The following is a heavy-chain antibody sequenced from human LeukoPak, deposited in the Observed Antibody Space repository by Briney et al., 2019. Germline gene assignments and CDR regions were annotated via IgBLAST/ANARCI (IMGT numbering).Heavy chain of an antibody. Sequence: PGGSLRLSCAASGFTFSNYPMHWVRQAPGKGLEYVSAISSNGGSAYYANSVKDRFTISRDNSKNTLYLQMNSLRAEDTAVYYCAKDLRRLGELLPMIGWGQGTMVTVSS. D-gene: IGHD3-16*01. CDR2: ISSNGGSA. J-gene: IGHJ3*01. CDR1: GFTFSNYP. CDR3: AKDLRRLGELLPMIG. V-gene: IGHV3-64*01.